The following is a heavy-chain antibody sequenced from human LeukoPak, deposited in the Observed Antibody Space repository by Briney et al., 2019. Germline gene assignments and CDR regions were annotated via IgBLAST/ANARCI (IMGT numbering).Heavy chain of an antibody. CDR2: IISLFRTA. V-gene: IGHV1-69*13. CDR3: AKQLRVSGTLVEFDL. CDR1: GGTFSTYA. Sequence: SVKVSCKASGGTFSTYAISWVRQAPGQGLEWMGGIISLFRTANYAQKFQGRVTITADESTTTVHMELSSLRSEDTAIYYCAKQLRVSGTLVEFDLWGQETLVTVSS. D-gene: IGHD6-19*01. J-gene: IGHJ5*02.